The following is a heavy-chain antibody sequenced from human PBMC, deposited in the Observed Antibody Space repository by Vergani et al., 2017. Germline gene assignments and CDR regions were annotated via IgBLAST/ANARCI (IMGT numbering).Heavy chain of an antibody. V-gene: IGHV3-30*02. CDR3: SKHFRGWGIDY. J-gene: IGHJ4*02. D-gene: IGHD3-16*01. CDR2: IQFDGSNR. Sequence: QVQLVESGGGVVQRGGSLRLFCATSGCTLSNYDMQCIRQGPGKRLELVAFIQFDGSNRYYAASVKGRFTLSSDFSKNTLDLQMNSLRTDDTATYYCSKHFRGWGIDYWCQGTKVIVSS. CDR1: GCTLSNYD.